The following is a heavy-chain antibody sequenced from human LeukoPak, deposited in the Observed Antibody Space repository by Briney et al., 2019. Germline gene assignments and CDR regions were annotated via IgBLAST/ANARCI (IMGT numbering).Heavy chain of an antibody. CDR1: GGTFSSYA. CDR3: ARPVRDGYNYYFDY. Sequence: ASVKVSCKASGGTFSSYAISWVRQAPGQGLEWMGRIIPILGIATYAQKFQGRVTITADKSTSTAYMELSSLRSEDTAVYYCARPVRDGYNYYFDYWGQGTLVTVSS. J-gene: IGHJ4*02. V-gene: IGHV1-69*04. CDR2: IIPILGIA. D-gene: IGHD5-24*01.